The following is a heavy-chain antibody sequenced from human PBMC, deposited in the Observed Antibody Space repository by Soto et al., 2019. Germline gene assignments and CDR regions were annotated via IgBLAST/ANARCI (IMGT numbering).Heavy chain of an antibody. D-gene: IGHD2-21*02. CDR3: AKARHSGDFAGSYDS. CDR1: GFSFIYYA. Sequence: GGSLRLSCAASGFSFIYYAINWVRQVPGRGLEYVAGIGGRGGNAFYADSMKGRFSISRDNSKNTVYLHMHNLRVDDSAMYYCAKARHSGDFAGSYDSWGQGTLVTVSS. V-gene: IGHV3-23*01. CDR2: IGGRGGNA. J-gene: IGHJ5*02.